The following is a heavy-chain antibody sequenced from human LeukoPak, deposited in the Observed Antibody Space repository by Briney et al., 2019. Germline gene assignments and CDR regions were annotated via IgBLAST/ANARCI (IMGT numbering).Heavy chain of an antibody. CDR2: IYFSGST. J-gene: IGHJ3*02. D-gene: IGHD5-24*01. Sequence: SETLSLTCTVSGGSISSSSYYWGWIRQPPGKGLEWIGYIYFSGSTNYNPSLKSRVTMSVDTSKNQFSLKLSSVTAADTAVYYCARGEMATIEDAFDIWGQGTMVTVSS. CDR3: ARGEMATIEDAFDI. CDR1: GGSISSSSYY. V-gene: IGHV4-61*05.